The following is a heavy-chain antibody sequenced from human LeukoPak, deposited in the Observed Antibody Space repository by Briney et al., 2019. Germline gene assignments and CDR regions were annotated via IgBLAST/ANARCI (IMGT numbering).Heavy chain of an antibody. Sequence: PSETLSLTCTVSGGSISSSRYYWGWIRQPPGTGLEWIGTVYYSGSTHYNPSLKSRVTISMDTSRNQFSVKLTSVTAADTAVYYCARQPEGYSNGYYYYYYMDVWGKGTTVTVSS. J-gene: IGHJ6*03. D-gene: IGHD5-18*01. CDR1: GGSISSSRYY. V-gene: IGHV4-39*01. CDR3: ARQPEGYSNGYYYYYYMDV. CDR2: VYYSGST.